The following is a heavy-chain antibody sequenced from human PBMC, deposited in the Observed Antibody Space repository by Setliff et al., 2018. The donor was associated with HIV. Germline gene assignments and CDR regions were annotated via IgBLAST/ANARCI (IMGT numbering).Heavy chain of an antibody. CDR1: GFIFSNSW. CDR2: IKQDGSEK. Sequence: PGGSLRLSCAASGFIFSNSWMSWVRQAPGKGLEWVANIKQDGSEKYYVDSVKGRFTISRDDAKNSLYLQMNSLKTEDTAVYYCTTEATFGEFQNWGQGTLVTSPQ. V-gene: IGHV3-7*03. CDR3: TTEATFGEFQN. J-gene: IGHJ4*02. D-gene: IGHD3-10*01.